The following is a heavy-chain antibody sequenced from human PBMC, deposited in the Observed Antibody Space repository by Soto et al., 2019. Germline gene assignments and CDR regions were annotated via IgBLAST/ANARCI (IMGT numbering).Heavy chain of an antibody. CDR3: ARPSDISVVIAGRFDS. D-gene: IGHD2-15*01. CDR2: LSVRLGNT. CDR1: GVSFRNYA. J-gene: IGHJ4*02. Sequence: HPAWSPRLSCAASGVSFRNYAMSWSRQAPGKALEWVSALSVRLGNTHYADSVKGRFTISRDDAKSTLYLQMNSLRAEDTVVYYCARPSDISVVIAGRFDSWGQGTLGTGSS. V-gene: IGHV3-23*01.